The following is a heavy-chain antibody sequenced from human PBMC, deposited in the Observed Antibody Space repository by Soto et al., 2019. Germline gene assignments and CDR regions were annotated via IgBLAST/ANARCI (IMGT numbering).Heavy chain of an antibody. D-gene: IGHD3-16*01. CDR2: IYYSGST. V-gene: IGHV4-39*01. J-gene: IGHJ4*02. Sequence: SETLSLTCTVSGGSISSSSYYWGWIRQPPGKGLEWIGSIYYSGSTYYNPSLKSRVTISVDTSKNQFSLKLSSVTAADTAVYYCARLHVYYFDYWGQGTLVTVSS. CDR1: GGSISSSSYY. CDR3: ARLHVYYFDY.